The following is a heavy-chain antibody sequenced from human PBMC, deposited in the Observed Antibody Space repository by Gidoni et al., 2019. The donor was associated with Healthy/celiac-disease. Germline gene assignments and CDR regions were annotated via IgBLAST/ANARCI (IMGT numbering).Heavy chain of an antibody. J-gene: IGHJ4*02. CDR1: GGSFSDYS. Sequence: QVQLQQWGAGLLKPSETLSLTCAVYGGSFSDYSWTWIRQSPGKGLEWIGEINHSGSTNYNPSLKSRLTISIDTSKNQFSLRLSSVTAADTAVYYCARDNKNYFDFWGQGTLVTVSS. CDR3: ARDNKNYFDF. V-gene: IGHV4-34*01. CDR2: INHSGST.